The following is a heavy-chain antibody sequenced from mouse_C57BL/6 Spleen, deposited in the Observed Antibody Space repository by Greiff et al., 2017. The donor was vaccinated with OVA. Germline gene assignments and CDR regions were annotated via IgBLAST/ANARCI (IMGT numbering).Heavy chain of an antibody. D-gene: IGHD1-1*01. CDR3: TLYYYGSRDWYFDV. CDR2: IRNKANNHAT. CDR1: GFTFSDDW. J-gene: IGHJ1*03. Sequence: EVQLQESGGGLVQPGGSMKLSCAASGFTFSDDWMDWVRQSPEKGLEWVAEIRNKANNHATYYAESVKGRFTISRDDSKSSFYLQMNSLSAEDTGIYYCTLYYYGSRDWYFDVWGTGTTVTVSS. V-gene: IGHV6-6*01.